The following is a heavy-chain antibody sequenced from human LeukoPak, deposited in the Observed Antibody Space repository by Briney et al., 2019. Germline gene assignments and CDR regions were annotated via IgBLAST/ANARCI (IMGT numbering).Heavy chain of an antibody. Sequence: SVKVSCKASGGTFSSYGIRWVLQAPGPGLEWMGGVMPIFGTANYAQKFQRRVTITADESTSTAYMELSSLISEDTAVYYFARSGCSSTSGYVAAFDIWGQGTMVTVSS. CDR1: GGTFSSYG. CDR3: ARSGCSSTSGYVAAFDI. V-gene: IGHV1-69*13. J-gene: IGHJ3*02. D-gene: IGHD2-2*01. CDR2: VMPIFGTA.